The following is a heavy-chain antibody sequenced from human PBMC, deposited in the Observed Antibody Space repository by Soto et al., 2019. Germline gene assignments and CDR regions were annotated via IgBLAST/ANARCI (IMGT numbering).Heavy chain of an antibody. CDR2: ISYDGSNK. D-gene: IGHD2-21*02. Sequence: GGSLRLSCAASGFTFSSYAMHWVRQAPGKGLEGVAVISYDGSNKYYADSVKGRFTISRDNSKNTLYLQMNGLRAEDTAVYYCAREDAPYCGGDCYETHYYYGMDVWGQGTTVTVSS. V-gene: IGHV3-30-3*01. CDR3: AREDAPYCGGDCYETHYYYGMDV. J-gene: IGHJ6*02. CDR1: GFTFSSYA.